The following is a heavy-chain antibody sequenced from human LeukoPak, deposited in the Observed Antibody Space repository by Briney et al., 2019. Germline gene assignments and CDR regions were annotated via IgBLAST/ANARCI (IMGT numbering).Heavy chain of an antibody. CDR2: ISVSGGTV. CDR3: ARGDGGYYYGMDV. J-gene: IGHJ6*02. D-gene: IGHD3-3*01. CDR1: GFTFSTYE. Sequence: GGSLRLSCAASGFTFSTYEMNWVRQAPGKGLEWVSYISVSGGTVKYADSVKGRFTISRDNAKNSLYLQLNSLRAEDTAVYYCARGDGGYYYGMDVWGQGTTVTVSS. V-gene: IGHV3-48*03.